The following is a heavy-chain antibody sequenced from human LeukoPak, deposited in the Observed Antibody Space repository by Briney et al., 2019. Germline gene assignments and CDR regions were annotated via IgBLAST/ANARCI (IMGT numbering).Heavy chain of an antibody. D-gene: IGHD6-19*01. J-gene: IGHJ6*02. Sequence: ASVKVSCKASGYTFTSYYMHWVRQAPGQGLEWMGIINPSGGSTSYAQKFQGRVTMTRDTSTSTVYTELSSLRSEDTAVYYCARERIAVAGYYYYYGMDVWGQGTTVTVSS. CDR3: ARERIAVAGYYYYYGMDV. V-gene: IGHV1-46*01. CDR1: GYTFTSYY. CDR2: INPSGGST.